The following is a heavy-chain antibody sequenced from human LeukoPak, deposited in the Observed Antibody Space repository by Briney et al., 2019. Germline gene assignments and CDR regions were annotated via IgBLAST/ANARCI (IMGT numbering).Heavy chain of an antibody. V-gene: IGHV3-20*04. J-gene: IGHJ4*02. Sequence: GGSLRLSCAASGFTFHDYDMSWVRQSPGKGLEWVSGINWNGDRTGYADSVKGRFTISRDNAKKSLYLQMNSLRAEDTALYYCARRDYYGSGSPVFWGQGTLVTVSS. CDR3: ARRDYYGSGSPVF. CDR2: INWNGDRT. CDR1: GFTFHDYD. D-gene: IGHD3-10*01.